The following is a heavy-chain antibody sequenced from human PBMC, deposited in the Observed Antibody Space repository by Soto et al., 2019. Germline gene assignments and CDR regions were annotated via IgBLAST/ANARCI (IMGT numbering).Heavy chain of an antibody. CDR1: GFTFSSYA. J-gene: IGHJ3*02. CDR2: ISGSGGST. CDR3: AKIPHSSSWYLDAFDI. Sequence: EVQLLESGGGLVQPGGSLRLSCAASGFTFSSYAMSWVRQAPGKGLEWVSAISGSGGSTYYADSVKGRFTISRDNSKSTRYLQMNSLRAEDTAVYYCAKIPHSSSWYLDAFDIWGQGTMVTVSS. D-gene: IGHD6-13*01. V-gene: IGHV3-23*01.